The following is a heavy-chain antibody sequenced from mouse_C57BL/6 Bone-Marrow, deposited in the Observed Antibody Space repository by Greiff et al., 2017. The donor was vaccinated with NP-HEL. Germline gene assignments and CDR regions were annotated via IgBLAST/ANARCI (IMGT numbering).Heavy chain of an antibody. CDR2: IDPPDSYT. J-gene: IGHJ2*01. CDR1: GYTFTSYW. CDR3: AREDYYGDY. Sequence: QVQLQQPGAELVKPGASVKLSCKASGYTFTSYWMQWVKQRPGQGLEWIGEIDPPDSYTNYNQKFKGKATLTVDTSSSTAYMQLSSLTSEDSAVYYCAREDYYGDYWGQGTTLTVSS. V-gene: IGHV1-50*01. D-gene: IGHD1-1*01.